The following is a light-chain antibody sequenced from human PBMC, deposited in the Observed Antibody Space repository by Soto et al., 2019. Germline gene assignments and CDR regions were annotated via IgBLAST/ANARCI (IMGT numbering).Light chain of an antibody. CDR3: QQYGSSPVYT. V-gene: IGKV3-20*01. Sequence: EIVLTQSPGTLSLSPGDRVTLSCRASQSVSSFYLAWYQQKPGQAPRLLIYGAYNRATGIPDRFSGSGSGTDFTLTISRLEPEDLAVYYCQQYGSSPVYTFGQGTKLEIK. CDR2: GAY. J-gene: IGKJ2*01. CDR1: QSVSSFY.